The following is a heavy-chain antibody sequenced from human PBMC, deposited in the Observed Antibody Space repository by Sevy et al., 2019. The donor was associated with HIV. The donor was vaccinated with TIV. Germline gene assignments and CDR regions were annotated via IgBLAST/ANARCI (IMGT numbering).Heavy chain of an antibody. CDR3: ARVPGLNSGSYYVDY. D-gene: IGHD1-26*01. CDR1: GYTFTSYG. CDR2: ISAYNGNT. V-gene: IGHV1-18*01. Sequence: ASVKVSCKASGYTFTSYGISWVRQAPGQGLEWMGWISAYNGNTNYAQKLQGRVTMTTDTSTRTAYMELRSLRSDDTAVYYCARVPGLNSGSYYVDYWGQGTLVTVSS. J-gene: IGHJ4*02.